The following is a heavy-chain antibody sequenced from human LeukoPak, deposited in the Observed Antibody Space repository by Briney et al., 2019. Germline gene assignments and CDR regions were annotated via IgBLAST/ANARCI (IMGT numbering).Heavy chain of an antibody. V-gene: IGHV3-7*05. Sequence: GGSLRLSCAASGFTFSSYWMSWVRQAPGKGLEWVANIKQDGSEKYYVDSVKGRFTISRDNAKNTLYLQMSSLRAEDTAVYFCVRGYSFGPYGMDVWGQGTTVTVSS. D-gene: IGHD2-15*01. J-gene: IGHJ6*02. CDR2: IKQDGSEK. CDR1: GFTFSSYW. CDR3: VRGYSFGPYGMDV.